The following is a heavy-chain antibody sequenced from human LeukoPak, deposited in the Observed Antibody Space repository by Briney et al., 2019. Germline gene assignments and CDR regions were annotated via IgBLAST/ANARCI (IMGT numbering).Heavy chain of an antibody. D-gene: IGHD5-12*01. CDR1: GFTFRDYA. V-gene: IGHV3-23*01. J-gene: IGHJ4*02. CDR2: ISGSGDST. CDR3: AKSIVATIPYESHFDY. Sequence: GGSLRLSCAASGFTFRDYAMSWVRQAPGKGLEWVSSISGSGDSTYYADSVKGQFTISRDNSKYTLYLQMNNLRAEDTAVYYCAKSIVATIPYESHFDYWGQGTLVTVSS.